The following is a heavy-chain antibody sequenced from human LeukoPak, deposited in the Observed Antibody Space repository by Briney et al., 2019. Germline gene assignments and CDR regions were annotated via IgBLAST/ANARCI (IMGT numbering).Heavy chain of an antibody. CDR1: GYTFTSYG. J-gene: IGHJ6*02. D-gene: IGHD2-2*01. CDR2: ISAYNGNT. CDR3: ARDSLGYCSSTSCPQYYYYGMDV. Sequence: ASVKVSCKASGYTFTSYGISWVRQAPGQGLEWMGWISAYNGNTNYAQKLQGRVTMTTDTSTSTAYMELGSLRSDDTAVYYCARDSLGYCSSTSCPQYYYYGMDVWGQGTTVTVSS. V-gene: IGHV1-18*01.